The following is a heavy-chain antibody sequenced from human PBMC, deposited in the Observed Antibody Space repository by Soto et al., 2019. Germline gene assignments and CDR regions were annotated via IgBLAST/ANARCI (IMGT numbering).Heavy chain of an antibody. D-gene: IGHD6-6*01. Sequence: VQLVQSGAEVKRPGESLKISCQASGYTFTTYWIGWVRQMPGKGLEWMGIIYPGDSDTRYSPSFQGQVTISADKSNHPAYPQGSNLKASGTAMYYCSRPYSRPSSGVWGQGTLVTVSS. V-gene: IGHV5-51*03. CDR2: IYPGDSDT. CDR3: SRPYSRPSSGV. J-gene: IGHJ4*02. CDR1: GYTFTTYW.